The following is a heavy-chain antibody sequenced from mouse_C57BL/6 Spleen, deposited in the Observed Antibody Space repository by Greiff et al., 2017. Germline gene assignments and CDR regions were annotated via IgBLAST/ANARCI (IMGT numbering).Heavy chain of an antibody. Sequence: EVQLQQSGPELVKPGASVKISCKASGYTFTDYYMNWVKQSHGKSLEWIGDINPNNGGTSYNQKFKGKATLTVDKSSSTAYMELRSLTSEDSAVYYCARRRDGSFDYWGQGTTLTVSS. V-gene: IGHV1-26*01. J-gene: IGHJ2*01. CDR1: GYTFTDYY. CDR2: INPNNGGT. CDR3: ARRRDGSFDY. D-gene: IGHD1-1*01.